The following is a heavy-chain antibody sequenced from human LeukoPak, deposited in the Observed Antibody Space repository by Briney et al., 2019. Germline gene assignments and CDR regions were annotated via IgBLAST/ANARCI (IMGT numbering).Heavy chain of an antibody. CDR2: INQDESVK. CDR3: ARDPGSSAFDY. CDR1: GFTFTNYW. Sequence: QPGGSLRLSCAASGFTFTNYWVTWVRQAPGKGLEFVANINQDESVKNYVDSVKGRFTISRDNAENSLHLQMNSLRVEDTAVYYCARDPGSSAFDYWGQGTLVTVSS. V-gene: IGHV3-7*01. J-gene: IGHJ4*02. D-gene: IGHD5/OR15-5a*01.